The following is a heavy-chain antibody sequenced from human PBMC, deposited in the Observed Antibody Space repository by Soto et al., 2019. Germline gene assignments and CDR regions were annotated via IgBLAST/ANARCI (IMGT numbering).Heavy chain of an antibody. D-gene: IGHD6-19*01. Sequence: NPSETLSLTCAVYGGSFSGYYWSWIRQPPGKGLEWIGEINHSGSTNYNPSLKSRVTISVDTSKNQFSLKLSSVTAADTAVYYCARRYSRGWYGLHDFDYWGQGTLVTVSS. CDR2: INHSGST. J-gene: IGHJ4*02. V-gene: IGHV4-34*01. CDR3: ARRYSRGWYGLHDFDY. CDR1: GGSFSGYY.